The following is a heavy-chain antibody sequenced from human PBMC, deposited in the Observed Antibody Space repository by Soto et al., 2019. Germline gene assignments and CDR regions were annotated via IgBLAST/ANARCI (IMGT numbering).Heavy chain of an antibody. J-gene: IGHJ4*02. Sequence: WETLSLTCTVSGGSISSSSYYWGWIRQPPGKGLEWIGSIYYSGSTYYNPSLKSRVTISVDTSKNQFSLKLSSVTAADTAVYYCARQAGIAAVGDYFDYWGQGTLVTVSS. CDR2: IYYSGST. V-gene: IGHV4-39*01. CDR1: GGSISSSSYY. CDR3: ARQAGIAAVGDYFDY. D-gene: IGHD6-13*01.